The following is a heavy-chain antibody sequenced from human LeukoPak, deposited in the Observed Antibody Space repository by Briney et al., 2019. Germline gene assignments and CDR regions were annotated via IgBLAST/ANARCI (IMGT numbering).Heavy chain of an antibody. CDR3: AHSVIVGSTLGYFDY. Sequence: SGPTLVKPTQTLTLTRTFSGFSLSTSGVGVGWIRQPPGKALEWLALIYSNDDKRYSPSLKTRLTITKDTSKNQVVLTMTNMDPVDTATYSCAHSVIVGSTLGYFDYWGQGTLVTVSS. D-gene: IGHD1-26*01. CDR1: GFSLSTSGVG. V-gene: IGHV2-5*01. CDR2: IYSNDDK. J-gene: IGHJ4*02.